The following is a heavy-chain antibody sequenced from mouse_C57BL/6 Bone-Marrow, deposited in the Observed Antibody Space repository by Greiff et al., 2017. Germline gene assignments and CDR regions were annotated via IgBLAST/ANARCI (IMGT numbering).Heavy chain of an antibody. CDR1: GFSLSTSGMG. J-gene: IGHJ4*01. Sequence: QVTLKVSGPGILQSSQTLSLTCSFSGFSLSTSGMGVSWIRQPSGKGLEWLAHIYWDDDKRSNPSLKSRLTISKDTSRNQVFLKIPSVDAAATAAYYCARRALYWFYAMDYWGQGTSVTVSS. CDR2: IYWDDDK. D-gene: IGHD1-1*01. CDR3: ARRALYWFYAMDY. V-gene: IGHV8-12*01.